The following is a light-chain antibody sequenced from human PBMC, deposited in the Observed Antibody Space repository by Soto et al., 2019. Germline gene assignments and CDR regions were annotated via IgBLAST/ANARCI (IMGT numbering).Light chain of an antibody. CDR2: EVS. J-gene: IGLJ1*01. V-gene: IGLV2-14*01. CDR1: ISDVGGYNY. CDR3: SSHGGTNPFYV. Sequence: SVPSQPTSVCASTGQSICISCIGTISDVGGYNYVSWYQQHPGKAPKLIIHEVSNRPSGVSNRFSGSKSGKTASLTISGLQAEDDADYYCSSHGGTNPFYVFGSGTTVTVL.